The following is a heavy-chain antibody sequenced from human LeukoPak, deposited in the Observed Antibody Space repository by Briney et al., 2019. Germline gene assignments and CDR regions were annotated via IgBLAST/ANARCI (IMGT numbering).Heavy chain of an antibody. CDR1: GYTCTSYY. CDR2: INPSGGST. Sequence: GASVTVSCKASGYTCTSYYMHWVRHAPGQGLEWMGIINPSGGSTSYAQKFQGRVTMTRDTSTSTVYMELSRLRSDDTAVYYCAVPRGTDYDFWSGSGGADYWGQGTLVTVSS. J-gene: IGHJ4*02. D-gene: IGHD3-3*01. V-gene: IGHV1-46*01. CDR3: AVPRGTDYDFWSGSGGADY.